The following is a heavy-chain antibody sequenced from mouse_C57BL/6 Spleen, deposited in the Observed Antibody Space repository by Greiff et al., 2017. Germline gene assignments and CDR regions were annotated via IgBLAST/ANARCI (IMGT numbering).Heavy chain of an antibody. J-gene: IGHJ1*03. CDR3: ARPVTTVVDWYFDV. V-gene: IGHV1-53*01. CDR2: INPSNGGT. Sequence: QVQLKQPGTELVKPGASVKLSCKASGYTFTSYWMHWVKQRPGQGLEWIGNINPSNGGTNYNEKFKSKATLTVDKSSSTAYMQLSSLTSEDSAVYYCARPVTTVVDWYFDVWGTGTTVTVSS. D-gene: IGHD1-1*01. CDR1: GYTFTSYW.